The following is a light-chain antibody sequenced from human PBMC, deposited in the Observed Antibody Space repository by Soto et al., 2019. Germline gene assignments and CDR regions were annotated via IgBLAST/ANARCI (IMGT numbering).Light chain of an antibody. J-gene: IGKJ1*01. CDR3: QQSYSTPLT. CDR2: DAS. CDR1: QSVRSW. V-gene: IGKV1-39*01. Sequence: DIQLTQSPSSLSASVGDRVTNTCRASQSVRSWLAWYQQKPGRAPKFLIYDASSLHSGVPSRFSGSGSGTDFTLTISSLQPEDFATYYCQQSYSTPLTFGLGTKVAI.